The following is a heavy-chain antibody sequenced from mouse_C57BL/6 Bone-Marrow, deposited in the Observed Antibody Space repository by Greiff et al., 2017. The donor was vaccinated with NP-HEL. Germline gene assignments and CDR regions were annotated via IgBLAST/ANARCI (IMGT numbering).Heavy chain of an antibody. J-gene: IGHJ3*01. V-gene: IGHV1-64*01. CDR1: GYTFTSYW. CDR2: IHPNSGST. Sequence: VQLQQPGAELVKPGASVKLSCKASGYTFTSYWMHWVKQRPGQGLEWIGMIHPNSGSTNYNEKFKSKATLTVDKSSSTAYMQLSSLTAEDSAVYYCAREDYDYDSAWFAYWGQGTLVTVSA. CDR3: AREDYDYDSAWFAY. D-gene: IGHD2-4*01.